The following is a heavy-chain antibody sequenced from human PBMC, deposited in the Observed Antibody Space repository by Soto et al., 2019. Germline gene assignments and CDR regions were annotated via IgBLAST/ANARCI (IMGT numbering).Heavy chain of an antibody. CDR1: GLSFSSYG. J-gene: IGHJ3*02. CDR2: ISGSGGST. D-gene: IGHD3-16*01. V-gene: IGHV3-23*01. Sequence: PGGSLILSCAASGLSFSSYGMSWVRQAPGKGLQWVSSISGSGGSTYYADSVKGRFTISRDNSKNTLYLQMNSLRAEDTAVYYCAKGGPYDAFDIWGQGTMVTVSS. CDR3: AKGGPYDAFDI.